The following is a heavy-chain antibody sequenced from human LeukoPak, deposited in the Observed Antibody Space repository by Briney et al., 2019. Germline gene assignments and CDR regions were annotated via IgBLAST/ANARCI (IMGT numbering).Heavy chain of an antibody. J-gene: IGHJ4*02. Sequence: ASVKVSCKASGGTFSSYTISWVRQAPGQGLEWMGRIIPILGIANYAQKFQGRVTITADKSTSTAYMELSSLRSEDTAVYYCARDLEGYYDSSGYYPSDYWGQGTLVTVSS. V-gene: IGHV1-69*04. CDR1: GGTFSSYT. CDR2: IIPILGIA. D-gene: IGHD3-22*01. CDR3: ARDLEGYYDSSGYYPSDY.